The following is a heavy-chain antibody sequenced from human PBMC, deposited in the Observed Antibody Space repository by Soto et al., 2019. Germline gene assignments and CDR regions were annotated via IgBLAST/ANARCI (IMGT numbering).Heavy chain of an antibody. CDR2: IYYSGST. CDR1: GGSISSYY. CDR3: ASYSGYGAGFDY. Sequence: QVQLQESGPGLVKPSETLSLTCTVSGGSISSYYWSWIRQPPGKGLEWIGYIYYSGSTNYNPSLKRRVTISVDTSKNQFSLKLSSVTAADTAVYYCASYSGYGAGFDYWGQGTLVTVSS. D-gene: IGHD5-12*01. J-gene: IGHJ4*02. V-gene: IGHV4-59*01.